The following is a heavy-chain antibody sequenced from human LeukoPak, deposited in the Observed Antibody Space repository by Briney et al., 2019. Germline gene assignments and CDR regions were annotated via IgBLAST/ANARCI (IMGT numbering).Heavy chain of an antibody. V-gene: IGHV3-21*01. D-gene: IGHD3-22*01. CDR2: ISSSSSYI. Sequence: GGSLRLSCAASGFTFSSYSMNWVRQAPGKGLEWVSSISSSSSYIYYADSVKGRFTISRDNAKNSLYLQMNSLRAEDTAVYYCAREPFDSSGYYCFDYWGQGTLVTVSS. CDR1: GFTFSSYS. J-gene: IGHJ4*02. CDR3: AREPFDSSGYYCFDY.